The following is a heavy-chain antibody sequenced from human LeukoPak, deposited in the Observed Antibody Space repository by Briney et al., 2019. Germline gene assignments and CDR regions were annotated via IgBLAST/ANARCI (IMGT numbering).Heavy chain of an antibody. D-gene: IGHD3-3*01. CDR2: VHLDGRA. CDR1: GGSVINTNW. Sequence: KPSGTLSLTCGVSGGSVINTNWWTWVRQPPGKGLEWIGEVHLDGRANYNPSLESRLTMSVDVSENQVSLKLTSVTAADTAVYYCAREGGFYRPLDYSGQGTLVTVSS. J-gene: IGHJ4*02. CDR3: AREGGFYRPLDY. V-gene: IGHV4-4*02.